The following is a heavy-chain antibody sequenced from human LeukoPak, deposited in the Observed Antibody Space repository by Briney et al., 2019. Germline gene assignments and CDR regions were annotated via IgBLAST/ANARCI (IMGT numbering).Heavy chain of an antibody. Sequence: GGSLRLSCAASGFTFSSYAMSWVRQAPGKGLEWVSAISGSGGSTYYADSVKGRFTISRDNSKNTLYLQMNSLRAEDTAVYYCAKPPYGSGNYPPYFDYWGQGTLVTVSS. CDR1: GFTFSSYA. CDR3: AKPPYGSGNYPPYFDY. D-gene: IGHD3-10*01. V-gene: IGHV3-23*01. CDR2: ISGSGGST. J-gene: IGHJ4*02.